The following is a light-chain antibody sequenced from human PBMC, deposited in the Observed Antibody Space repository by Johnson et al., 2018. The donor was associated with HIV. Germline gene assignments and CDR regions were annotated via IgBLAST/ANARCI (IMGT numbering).Light chain of an antibody. Sequence: QSVLTQPPSVSAAPGQKVTISCSGSSSNIGNNYVSWYQQLPGTAPKLLIYDNNKRPSGIPDRFSGSKSGTSATLGITGLQTGDEADYYCGTWDSSLSASYGCGTGTTVTVL. CDR2: DNN. CDR1: SSNIGNNY. V-gene: IGLV1-51*01. J-gene: IGLJ1*01. CDR3: GTWDSSLSASYG.